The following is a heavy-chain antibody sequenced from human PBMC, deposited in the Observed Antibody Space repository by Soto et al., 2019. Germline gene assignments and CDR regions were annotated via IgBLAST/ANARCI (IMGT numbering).Heavy chain of an antibody. CDR3: AKGEQLLYYYGMDV. V-gene: IGHV3-30*18. J-gene: IGHJ6*02. D-gene: IGHD2-2*01. Sequence: GGSLRLSCAASGFTFSSYGMHWVRQAPGKGLEWVAVISYDGSNKYYADSVKGRFTISRDNSKNTLYLQMNSLRAEDTAVYYCAKGEQLLYYYGMDVWGQGTTVTVSS. CDR1: GFTFSSYG. CDR2: ISYDGSNK.